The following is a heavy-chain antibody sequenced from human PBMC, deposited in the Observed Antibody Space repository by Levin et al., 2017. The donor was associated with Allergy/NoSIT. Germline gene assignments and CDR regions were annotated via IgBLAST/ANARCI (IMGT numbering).Heavy chain of an antibody. CDR3: SREHFRPGDYFDY. Sequence: PPGGSLRLSCAASGFTFGDYAMNWFRQAPGKELEWVGFIRSKAYGGTSEYAASVKGRFRISRDDSKSIAYLQLNGLKTEDTAVYFCSREHFRPGDYFDYWGQGTLVTVSS. V-gene: IGHV3-49*03. CDR2: IRSKAYGGTS. D-gene: IGHD3-3*02. J-gene: IGHJ4*02. CDR1: GFTFGDYA.